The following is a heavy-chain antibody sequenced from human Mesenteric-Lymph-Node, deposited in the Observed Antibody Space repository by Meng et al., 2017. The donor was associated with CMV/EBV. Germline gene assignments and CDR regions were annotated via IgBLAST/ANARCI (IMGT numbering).Heavy chain of an antibody. D-gene: IGHD6-25*01. Sequence: GSLRLSCTVSGGSISSGPSYWGWIRQPPGKGLEWIATISYDGDTFYHPSLKSRVTISADTSKNHFSLKLRSVTAADTAVYYCARGTGYLTPFDYWGQGTLVTVSS. CDR2: ISYDGDT. CDR3: ARGTGYLTPFDY. CDR1: GGSISSGPSY. V-gene: IGHV4-39*02. J-gene: IGHJ4*02.